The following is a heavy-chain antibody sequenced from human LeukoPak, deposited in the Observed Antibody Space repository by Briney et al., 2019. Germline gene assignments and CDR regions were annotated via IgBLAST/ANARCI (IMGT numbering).Heavy chain of an antibody. D-gene: IGHD1-26*01. CDR3: AKETKVGENLYYFDY. Sequence: GRSLRLSCVASGFKFNDYAMHWVRQAPGKGLEWVSGLSWHSGSIGYADSVKGRFITSRDNAKNSLYLEMNSLRPEDSALYYCAKETKVGENLYYFDYWGRGTLVTVSS. V-gene: IGHV3-9*01. CDR2: LSWHSGSI. CDR1: GFKFNDYA. J-gene: IGHJ4*02.